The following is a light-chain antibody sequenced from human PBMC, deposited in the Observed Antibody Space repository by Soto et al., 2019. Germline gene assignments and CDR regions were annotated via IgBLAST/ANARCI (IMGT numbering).Light chain of an antibody. CDR3: QQYNNWPFS. CDR1: QGVTTN. V-gene: IGKV3-15*01. Sequence: EIVMTQSPATLSVSPVERATLSCRAGQGVTTNFAWYQQKSGQSPRLLIYDISTRATGVPARFSGSGSGTEFTLTISGLQSEDFALYFCQQYNNWPFSFGQGTRLEIK. J-gene: IGKJ5*01. CDR2: DIS.